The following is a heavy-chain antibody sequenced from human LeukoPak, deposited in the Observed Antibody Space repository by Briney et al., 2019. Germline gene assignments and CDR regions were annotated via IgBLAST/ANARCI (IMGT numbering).Heavy chain of an antibody. Sequence: ASVKVFCKASGYTFTSYGISWVRQAPGQGLEWMGWISAYNGNTNYAQKLQGRVTMTTDTSTSTAYMELRSLRSDDTAVYYCARGLGANYYYGMDVWGQGTTVTVSS. CDR3: ARGLGANYYYGMDV. D-gene: IGHD1-26*01. J-gene: IGHJ6*02. CDR1: GYTFTSYG. CDR2: ISAYNGNT. V-gene: IGHV1-18*01.